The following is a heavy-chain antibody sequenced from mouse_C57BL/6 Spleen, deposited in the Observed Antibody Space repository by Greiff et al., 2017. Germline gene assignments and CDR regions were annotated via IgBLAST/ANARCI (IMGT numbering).Heavy chain of an antibody. J-gene: IGHJ3*01. CDR3: ARRGYDGGLAY. CDR2: INSDGGST. CDR1: EYEFPSHD. D-gene: IGHD2-2*01. V-gene: IGHV5-2*03. Sequence: EVKVEESGGGLVQPGESLKLSCESNEYEFPSHDMSWVRKTPEKRLELVAAINSDGGSTYYPDTMERRFIISRDNTKKTLYLQMSSLRSEDTALYYCARRGYDGGLAYWGQGTLVTVSA.